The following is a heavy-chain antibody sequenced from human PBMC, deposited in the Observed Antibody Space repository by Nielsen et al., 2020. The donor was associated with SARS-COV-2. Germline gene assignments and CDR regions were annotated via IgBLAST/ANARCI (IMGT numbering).Heavy chain of an antibody. CDR2: ISGSGGST. Sequence: GESLKISCAASGFTFSSYAMSWVRQAPGKGLEWVSAISGSGGSTYYADSVKGRFTISRDNSKNTLYLQMNSLRAEDTAVYYCASRSGYYFVWSQGTLVTVSS. D-gene: IGHD3-22*01. CDR1: GFTFSSYA. CDR3: ASRSGYYFV. V-gene: IGHV3-23*01. J-gene: IGHJ4*02.